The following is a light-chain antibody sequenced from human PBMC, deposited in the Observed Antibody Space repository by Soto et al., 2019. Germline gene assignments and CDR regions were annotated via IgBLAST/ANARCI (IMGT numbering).Light chain of an antibody. J-gene: IGLJ3*02. CDR1: ISDVGGYNY. V-gene: IGLV2-8*01. Sequence: QSALTQPPSASGSPGQSVTISCTGTISDVGGYNYVSWYQQHPGKAPKLMIYEVSKRPSGVPDRFSGSKSGNAASLTVSGLQAEDEADYYCSSYAGSNSWVFGGGTKVTVL. CDR2: EVS. CDR3: SSYAGSNSWV.